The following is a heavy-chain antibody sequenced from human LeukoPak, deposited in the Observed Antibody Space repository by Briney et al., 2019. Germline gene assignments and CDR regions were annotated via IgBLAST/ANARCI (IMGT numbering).Heavy chain of an antibody. Sequence: ETLSLTCTVSGGSISTFSYSWGWIRQPPGKGLEWIGSIYFSGTTSYNPSLESRVTISMDTSRNQISLRVDSVTAADTAVYYCARHRPKDYMDVWGKGTTVSISS. CDR1: GGSISTFSYS. V-gene: IGHV4-39*01. CDR3: ARHRPKDYMDV. CDR2: IYFSGTT. J-gene: IGHJ6*03.